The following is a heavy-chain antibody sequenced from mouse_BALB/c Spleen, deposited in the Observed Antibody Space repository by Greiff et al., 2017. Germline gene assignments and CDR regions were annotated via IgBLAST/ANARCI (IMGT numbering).Heavy chain of an antibody. J-gene: IGHJ4*01. CDR1: GFSLTGYG. Sequence: QVHVKQSGPGLVAPSQSLSITCTVSGFSLTGYGVNWVRQPPGKGLEWLGMIWGDGSTDYNSALKSRLSISKDNSKSQVFLKMNSLQTDDTARYYCARDRSFYAMDYWGQGTSVTVSS. CDR3: ARDRSFYAMDY. V-gene: IGHV2-6-7*01. D-gene: IGHD2-14*01. CDR2: IWGDGST.